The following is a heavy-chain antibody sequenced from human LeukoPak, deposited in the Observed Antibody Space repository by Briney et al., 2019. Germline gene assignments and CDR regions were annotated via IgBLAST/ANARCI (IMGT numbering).Heavy chain of an antibody. CDR3: ARVRAMATKKMGYYYYYMDV. J-gene: IGHJ6*03. V-gene: IGHV3-11*04. Sequence: GGSLRLSCAASGFTFSEYYMSWIRQAPGKGLEWVSYISSGGSTINHADSVKGRFTISRDNAKNSLYVQMNSLRAEDTAVYYCARVRAMATKKMGYYYYYMDVWGKGTTVTVSS. CDR2: ISSGGSTI. CDR1: GFTFSEYY. D-gene: IGHD5-24*01.